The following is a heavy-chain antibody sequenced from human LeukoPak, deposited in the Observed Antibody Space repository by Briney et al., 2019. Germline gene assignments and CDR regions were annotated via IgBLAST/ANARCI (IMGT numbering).Heavy chain of an antibody. J-gene: IGHJ4*02. CDR3: ARASGLERLAPFDY. D-gene: IGHD1-1*01. Sequence: GGSLRLPCAASGFTFSSYWMHWVRQAPGKGLVWVSRINTDGSSTSYADSVKGRFTISRDNARNTLYLQMNSLRAEDTAVYYCARASGLERLAPFDYWGQGTLVTVSS. V-gene: IGHV3-74*01. CDR1: GFTFSSYW. CDR2: INTDGSST.